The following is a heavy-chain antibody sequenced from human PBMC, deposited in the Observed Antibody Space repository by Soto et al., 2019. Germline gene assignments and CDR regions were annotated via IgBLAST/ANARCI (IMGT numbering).Heavy chain of an antibody. V-gene: IGHV3-23*01. CDR1: GFTFSDFG. J-gene: IGHJ4*02. CDR2: ISASADAT. CDR3: AKKLTTYAVDPADY. Sequence: PGGSLRLSCASSGFTFSDFGMSWVRQAPGKGLEWVAVISASADATYYAASVKGRFTLSRDNSRNILYLQMNSLTVADTAVYYCAKKLTTYAVDPADYWGRGTQVTVSS. D-gene: IGHD3-3*01.